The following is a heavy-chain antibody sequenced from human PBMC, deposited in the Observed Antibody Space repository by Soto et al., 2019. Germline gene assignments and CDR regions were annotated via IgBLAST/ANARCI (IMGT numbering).Heavy chain of an antibody. CDR3: ARGHSSSWYPYYYYYYRDV. D-gene: IGHD6-13*01. J-gene: IGHJ6*03. CDR2: MNPNSGNT. V-gene: IGHV1-8*01. Sequence: GASVKVSCKASGYTFTSYDINWVRQATGQGLEWMGWMNPNSGNTGYAQKFQGRVTMTRNTSISTAYMELSSLRSEDTAVYYCARGHSSSWYPYYYYYYRDVWGKGTTVTVPS. CDR1: GYTFTSYD.